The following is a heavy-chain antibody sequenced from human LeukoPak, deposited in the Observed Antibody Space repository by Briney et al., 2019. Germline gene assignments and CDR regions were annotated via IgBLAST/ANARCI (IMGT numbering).Heavy chain of an antibody. J-gene: IGHJ4*02. Sequence: ASVKVSCKASGYTFTGYYMHWVRQAPGQGLEWMGWINPNSGGTNYAQKFQGRVTMTRDTSISTAYMELSRLRSDDTAVYYCARETTVVTPGYFDYWGQGTLVTVSS. CDR3: ARETTVVTPGYFDY. D-gene: IGHD4-23*01. V-gene: IGHV1-2*02. CDR1: GYTFTGYY. CDR2: INPNSGGT.